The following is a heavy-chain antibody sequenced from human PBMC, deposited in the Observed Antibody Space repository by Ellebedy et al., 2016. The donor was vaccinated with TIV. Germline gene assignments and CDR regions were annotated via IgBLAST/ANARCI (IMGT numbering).Heavy chain of an antibody. CDR3: ASDWDHGY. Sequence: PGGSLRLSCAASGFSFSRNIMNWVRQAPGKGLEWVSSISVSSTNIYYAESVKGRFTVSRDNARNSVFLQMTSLRAEDTAAYYCASDWDHGYWGRGTLVTVSS. CDR1: GFSFSRNI. J-gene: IGHJ4*02. D-gene: IGHD1-26*01. V-gene: IGHV3-21*01. CDR2: ISVSSTNI.